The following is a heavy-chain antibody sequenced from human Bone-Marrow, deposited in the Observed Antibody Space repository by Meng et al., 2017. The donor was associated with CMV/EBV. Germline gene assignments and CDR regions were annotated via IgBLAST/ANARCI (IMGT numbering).Heavy chain of an antibody. CDR2: VSYDGNRK. J-gene: IGHJ6*02. CDR3: ARGVYSSGWYGMDV. CDR1: GFTFSTYT. D-gene: IGHD6-19*01. Sequence: GESLKISCAASGFTFSTYTMHWVRQAPGEGLEWVAVVSYDGNRKYYTDSVKGRFTISRDNSKNTLYLQINSLRSEDTAVYYCARGVYSSGWYGMDVWGQGTTGTVSS. V-gene: IGHV3-30-3*01.